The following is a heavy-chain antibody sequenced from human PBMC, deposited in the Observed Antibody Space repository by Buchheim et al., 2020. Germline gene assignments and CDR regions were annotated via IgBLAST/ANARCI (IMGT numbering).Heavy chain of an antibody. CDR2: INSDGSST. D-gene: IGHD2-8*01. CDR1: GFTFSSYW. Sequence: EVQVVESGGGIVQPGGSLRLSCAASGFTFSSYWMHWVRQAPGTGLVWVSRINSDGSSTKYADSVKGRFTMSREKAKNTLYLQMNGLRAEETAMYYCATGNGHGMDVWGQGTT. V-gene: IGHV3-74*03. CDR3: ATGNGHGMDV. J-gene: IGHJ6*02.